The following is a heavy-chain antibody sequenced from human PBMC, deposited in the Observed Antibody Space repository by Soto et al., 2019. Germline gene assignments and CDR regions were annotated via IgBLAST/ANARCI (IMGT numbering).Heavy chain of an antibody. Sequence: ASVKVSCKSSGYTFTSHCITWVRQAPGQGLECMGWISTYNGNTNYAQKLQGRVTLTTDTSTSTAYMELRSLRSDDAAVYYCARGASCTSTSCYDYFHYGMDVWGQGTTVTVSS. CDR3: ARGASCTSTSCYDYFHYGMDV. CDR2: ISTYNGNT. D-gene: IGHD2-2*01. J-gene: IGHJ6*02. CDR1: GYTFTSHC. V-gene: IGHV1-18*01.